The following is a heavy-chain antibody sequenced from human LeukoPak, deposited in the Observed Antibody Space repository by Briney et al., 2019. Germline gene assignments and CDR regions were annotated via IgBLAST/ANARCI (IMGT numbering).Heavy chain of an antibody. J-gene: IGHJ6*03. CDR1: GGSISSSSYY. CDR3: ARHPMVQGLLWFGEHYYYYMDV. D-gene: IGHD3-10*01. V-gene: IGHV4-39*01. CDR2: IYYSGST. Sequence: SETLSLTCTVSGGSISSSSYYWGWIRQPPGKGLEWIGSIYYSGSTYYNPSLKSRVTISVDTSKNQFSLKLSSVTAADTAVYYCARHPMVQGLLWFGEHYYYYMDVWGKGTTVTISS.